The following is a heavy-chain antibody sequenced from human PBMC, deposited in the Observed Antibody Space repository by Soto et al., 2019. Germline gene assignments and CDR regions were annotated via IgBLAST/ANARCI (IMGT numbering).Heavy chain of an antibody. D-gene: IGHD6-13*01. CDR1: GVSVSNGSYY. Sequence: LSLTCTVSGVSVSNGSYYWTWIRQPPGKGLEWIGYIYYSGSTNYNPSLKSRVTISVDTSKNQFSLKLSSVTATDTAIYYCAREQQLGHVKTFDHWGQGTLVTVYS. V-gene: IGHV4-61*01. CDR3: AREQQLGHVKTFDH. J-gene: IGHJ4*02. CDR2: IYYSGST.